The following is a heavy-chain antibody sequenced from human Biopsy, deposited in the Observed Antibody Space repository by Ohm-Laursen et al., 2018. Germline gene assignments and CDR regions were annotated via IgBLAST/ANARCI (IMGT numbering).Heavy chain of an antibody. CDR3: ARVGVGAPSIDYFDS. CDR1: GGSIYNFF. V-gene: IGHV4-59*01. D-gene: IGHD1-26*01. CDR2: IYYSGST. J-gene: IGHJ4*02. Sequence: SETLSLTCTVSGGSIYNFFWSWIRQPPGKGLVWIGNIYYSGSTNYNPSLKSRVTISVDRSKNHFSLELSSVTAADTAVYYCARVGVGAPSIDYFDSWGQGALVTVSS.